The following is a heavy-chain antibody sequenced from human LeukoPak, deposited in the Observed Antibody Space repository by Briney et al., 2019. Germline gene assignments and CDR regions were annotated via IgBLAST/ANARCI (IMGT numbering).Heavy chain of an antibody. V-gene: IGHV3-23*01. CDR3: AKHAGDDYYYMDV. CDR2: ISGSGGST. J-gene: IGHJ6*03. CDR1: GFTFSSYS. D-gene: IGHD4-17*01. Sequence: QPGGSLRLSCAASGFTFSSYSMNWVRQAPGKGLEWVSAISGSGGSTYYADSVKGRFTISRDNSKNTLYLQMNSLRAEDTAVYYCAKHAGDDYYYMDVWGKGTTVTVSS.